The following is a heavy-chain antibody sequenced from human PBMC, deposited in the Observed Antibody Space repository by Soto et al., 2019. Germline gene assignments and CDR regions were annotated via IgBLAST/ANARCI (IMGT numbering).Heavy chain of an antibody. D-gene: IGHD3-9*01. CDR3: AKALRYYSGMDV. Sequence: GGSLRLSCAASGFTFSSYWMSWVRQGPGKGLEWVSTINGNGGSIYYADSVKGRFTISRDNSKNTLYLQMNSLRAEDTAVYYCAKALRYYSGMDVWGQGTTVTVSS. CDR2: INGNGGSI. V-gene: IGHV3-23*01. CDR1: GFTFSSYW. J-gene: IGHJ6*02.